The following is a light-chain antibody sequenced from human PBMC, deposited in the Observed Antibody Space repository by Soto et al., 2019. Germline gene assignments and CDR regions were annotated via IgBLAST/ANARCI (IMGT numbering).Light chain of an antibody. Sequence: QSVLTQPPYASGSPGQSVTISCTGTSSDVGGYNYVSWYQQHPGKAPKLMIYEVSKRPSGVPDRFSGSKSGDTASLTVSGLQAEDGADYYCSSYAGNNNFVFGTGTKVTVL. CDR3: SSYAGNNNFV. V-gene: IGLV2-8*01. CDR1: SSDVGGYNY. CDR2: EVS. J-gene: IGLJ1*01.